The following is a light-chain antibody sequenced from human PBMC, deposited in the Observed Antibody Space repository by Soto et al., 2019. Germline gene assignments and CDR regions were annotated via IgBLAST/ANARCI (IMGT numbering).Light chain of an antibody. CDR3: QQASSFPHT. J-gene: IGKJ2*01. Sequence: DIQMTQSPSSVSAPVGDRVTISCRASQDISKWLAWFQQKPGKAPKLLISAASTLQSGVPSRFSGSGSGTEFTLSIQSLQTDDIGAYYCQQASSFPHTFGQGTQVEIK. V-gene: IGKV1-12*01. CDR1: QDISKW. CDR2: AAS.